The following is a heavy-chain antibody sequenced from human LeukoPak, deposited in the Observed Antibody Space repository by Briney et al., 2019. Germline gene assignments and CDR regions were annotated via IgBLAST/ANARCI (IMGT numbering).Heavy chain of an antibody. CDR3: ASPYDFWSGYYPY. Sequence: PEGSLRLSCAASGFTVSSNYMSWVRQAPGKGLEWVSVIYSGGSTYYADSVKGRFTISRDNSKNTLYLQMNSLRAEDTAVYYCASPYDFWSGYYPYWGQGTLVTVSS. CDR2: IYSGGST. V-gene: IGHV3-53*01. J-gene: IGHJ4*02. CDR1: GFTVSSNY. D-gene: IGHD3-3*01.